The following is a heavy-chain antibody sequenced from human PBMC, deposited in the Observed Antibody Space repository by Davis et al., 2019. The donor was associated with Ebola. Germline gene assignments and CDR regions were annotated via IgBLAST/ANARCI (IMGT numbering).Heavy chain of an antibody. Sequence: AASVTVSCKASGYTFTGYYIHWVRQAPGQGLEWMGRINPNSGGTNYAPKFQGRVTMTRDTSISTAYMELSRLRSDDTAVYYCARGGYCSGGSCYYFDYWGQGTLVTVSS. CDR1: GYTFTGYY. CDR2: INPNSGGT. CDR3: ARGGYCSGGSCYYFDY. D-gene: IGHD2-15*01. J-gene: IGHJ4*02. V-gene: IGHV1-2*06.